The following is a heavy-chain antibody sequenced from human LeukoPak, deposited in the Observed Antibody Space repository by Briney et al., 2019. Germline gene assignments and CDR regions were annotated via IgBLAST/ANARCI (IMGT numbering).Heavy chain of an antibody. J-gene: IGHJ4*02. Sequence: SETLSLTCTVSGGSISSHYWSWLRQPPGKGLEWIGYIYYSGSTNYNPSLKSRVTISVDTSKNQFSLKLSSVTAADTAVYYCARDGGSYFDYWGQGTLVTVSS. CDR3: ARDGGSYFDY. D-gene: IGHD1-26*01. CDR2: IYYSGST. CDR1: GGSISSHY. V-gene: IGHV4-59*11.